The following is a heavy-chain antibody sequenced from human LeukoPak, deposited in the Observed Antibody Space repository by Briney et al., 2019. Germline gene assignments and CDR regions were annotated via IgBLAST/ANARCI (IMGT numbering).Heavy chain of an antibody. D-gene: IGHD4-17*01. CDR2: INPNSGGT. Sequence: ASVKVSCKASGYTFTGYYMHWVRQAPGQGLEWMGRINPNSGGTNYAQKFQGRVTMTRDTSIGTAYMELSSLRSDDTAVYYCARADGDFGLGIDYWGQGTLVTVSS. CDR3: ARADGDFGLGIDY. J-gene: IGHJ4*02. V-gene: IGHV1-2*06. CDR1: GYTFTGYY.